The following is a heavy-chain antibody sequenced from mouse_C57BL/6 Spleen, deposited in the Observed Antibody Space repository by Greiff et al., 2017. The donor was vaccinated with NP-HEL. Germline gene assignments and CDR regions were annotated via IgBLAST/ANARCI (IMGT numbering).Heavy chain of an antibody. CDR3: ARRLTTVVGDY. CDR2: IHPNSGST. J-gene: IGHJ2*01. Sequence: QVQLQQPGAELVKPGASVKLSCKASGYTFTSYWMHWVKQRPGQGLEWIGMIHPNSGSTNYNEKFKSKATLTVDKSSSTAYMQLSSLTSEDSAVYYCARRLTTVVGDYWGQVTTLTVSS. D-gene: IGHD1-1*01. V-gene: IGHV1-64*01. CDR1: GYTFTSYW.